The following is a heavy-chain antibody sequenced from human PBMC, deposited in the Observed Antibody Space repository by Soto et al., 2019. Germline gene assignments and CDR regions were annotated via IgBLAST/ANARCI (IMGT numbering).Heavy chain of an antibody. CDR2: IIPILGIA. V-gene: IGHV1-69*08. CDR1: GGTFSSYT. Sequence: QVQLVQSGAEVKKPGSSVKVSCKASGGTFSSYTISWVRQAPGQGLEWMGRIIPILGIANYAQKFQGRVTITADKSTSTAYMELSSLRSKDTAVYYCARDRGNYYDSSGYYYLDAFDIWGQGTMVTVSS. D-gene: IGHD3-22*01. CDR3: ARDRGNYYDSSGYYYLDAFDI. J-gene: IGHJ3*02.